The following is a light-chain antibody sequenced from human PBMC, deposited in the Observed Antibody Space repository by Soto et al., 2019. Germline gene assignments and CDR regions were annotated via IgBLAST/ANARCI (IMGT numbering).Light chain of an antibody. CDR3: QQYGSSPLT. CDR1: QSVSRDY. CDR2: AAS. J-gene: IGKJ4*01. Sequence: EIVLAQSPGTLSLSPGQRATLSCRASQSVSRDYVAWYQHKPGQAPRLLIYAASSRPSGIPDRFGGSGSGTDFTRTISRLEPEDFALYYCQQYGSSPLTCGGGTRVEFK. V-gene: IGKV3-20*01.